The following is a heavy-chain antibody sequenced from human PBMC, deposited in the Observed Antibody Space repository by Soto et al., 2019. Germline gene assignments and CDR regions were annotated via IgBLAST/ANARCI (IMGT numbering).Heavy chain of an antibody. V-gene: IGHV3-30*18. J-gene: IGHJ4*02. D-gene: IGHD3-10*01. CDR3: AKDTPGTVSR. Sequence: QVQLVESGGGVVQPGRSLRLSCAASGFTFSHSGFHWVRQAPGKGLEWVIFISSDGNSQYYGDSVKVRFTISRDNSRNTLYLQMNSLRPEDTAVYYCAKDTPGTVSRWGQGTLVTVSS. CDR1: GFTFSHSG. CDR2: ISSDGNSQ.